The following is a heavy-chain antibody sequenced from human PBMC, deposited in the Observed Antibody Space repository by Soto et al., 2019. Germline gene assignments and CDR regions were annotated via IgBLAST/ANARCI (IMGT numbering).Heavy chain of an antibody. V-gene: IGHV3-30-3*01. CDR3: ARGGRTYYYYGMDV. CDR1: GFTFSSYA. Sequence: QVQLVESGGGVVQPGRSLRLSCAASGFTFSSYAMHWVRQAPGKGLEWVAVISYDGSNKYYADSVKGRFTISRDNSKNTLYLQMNSLRAEDTAVYYCARGGRTYYYYGMDVW. CDR2: ISYDGSNK. J-gene: IGHJ6*01. D-gene: IGHD1-1*01.